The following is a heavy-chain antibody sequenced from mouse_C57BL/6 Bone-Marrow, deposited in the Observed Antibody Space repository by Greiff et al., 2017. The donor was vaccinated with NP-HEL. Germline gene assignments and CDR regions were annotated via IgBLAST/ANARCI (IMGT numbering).Heavy chain of an antibody. D-gene: IGHD2-4*01. J-gene: IGHJ1*03. CDR3: ARYQGLYDYDGYWYFDV. Sequence: EVQGVESGGGLVQPGGSLSLSCAASGFTFTDYYMSWVRQPPGKALEWLGFIRNKANGYTTEYSASVKGRFTISRDNSQSILYLQMNALRAEDSATYYCARYQGLYDYDGYWYFDVWGTGTTVTVSS. V-gene: IGHV7-3*01. CDR2: IRNKANGYTT. CDR1: GFTFTDYY.